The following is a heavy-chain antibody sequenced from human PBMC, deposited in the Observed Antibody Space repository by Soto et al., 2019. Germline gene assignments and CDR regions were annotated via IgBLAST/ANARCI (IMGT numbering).Heavy chain of an antibody. CDR1: GGSISSYY. J-gene: IGHJ4*02. CDR2: IYYSGST. D-gene: IGHD1-26*01. V-gene: IGHV4-59*08. CDR3: ARFSGSYSFDY. Sequence: SETLSLTCTVSGGSISSYYWSWIRQPPGKGLEWIGYIYYSGSTNYNPSLKSRVTISVDTSKNQFSLKLSSVTAADTAVYYCARFSGSYSFDYWGQGTLVTVSS.